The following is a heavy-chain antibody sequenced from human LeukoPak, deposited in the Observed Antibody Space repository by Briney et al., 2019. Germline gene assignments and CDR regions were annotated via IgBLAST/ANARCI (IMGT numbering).Heavy chain of an antibody. D-gene: IGHD6-19*01. J-gene: IGHJ6*02. CDR2: IYNSGTIYYSGST. Sequence: PSETLSLTCTVSGGSMSNNYWSWIRQPPGKGLEWIGYIYNSGTIYYSGSTNYNPSLLSRVTISVDTSKNQFSLKLRSVTAADTAVYYCVYSSGWTNFYYYGMDVWGQGTTVTVSS. V-gene: IGHV4-59*08. CDR1: GGSMSNNY. CDR3: VYSSGWTNFYYYGMDV.